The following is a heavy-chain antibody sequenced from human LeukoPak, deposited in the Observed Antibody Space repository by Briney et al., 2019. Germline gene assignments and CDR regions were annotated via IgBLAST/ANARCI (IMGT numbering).Heavy chain of an antibody. Sequence: KPSETLSLTCAVYGGSFSGYYWSWIRQPPGKGLEWIGEINHSGSTNYNPSLKSRVTISVDTSKNQFSLKLSSVTAADTAVYYCARGVNWNYRIFDYWGQGTLVTVSS. J-gene: IGHJ4*02. CDR3: ARGVNWNYRIFDY. D-gene: IGHD1-7*01. V-gene: IGHV4-34*01. CDR2: INHSGST. CDR1: GGSFSGYY.